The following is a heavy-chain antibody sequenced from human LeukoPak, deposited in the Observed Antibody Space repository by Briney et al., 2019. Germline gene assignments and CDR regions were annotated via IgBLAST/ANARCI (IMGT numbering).Heavy chain of an antibody. CDR3: AKALGTVIRHFDD. Sequence: GGSLRLSCVASGFTFSSYAMSWVRQAPGKGLEWVSSISGSGGNTYNADAVKGRFTISRDNSNNTLSLQMNSVRAEDTAVYYCAKALGTVIRHFDDWGQGTLVTVSS. D-gene: IGHD4-17*01. J-gene: IGHJ4*02. V-gene: IGHV3-23*01. CDR1: GFTFSSYA. CDR2: ISGSGGNT.